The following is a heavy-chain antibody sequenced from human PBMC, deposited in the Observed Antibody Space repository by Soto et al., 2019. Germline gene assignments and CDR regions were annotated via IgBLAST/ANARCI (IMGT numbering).Heavy chain of an antibody. Sequence: EVQLVEFGGGLVQPGGSLRLSCAASGFTVSSNYMSWVRQAPGKGLEWVSNIYAGGTTFYADSVKGSFTISRDNSKNTLYLQMNSLRGDDTAVYFCALGYNSSWAFDHWGQGSLVTVS. V-gene: IGHV3-66*01. J-gene: IGHJ4*02. D-gene: IGHD6-13*01. CDR2: IYAGGTT. CDR3: ALGYNSSWAFDH. CDR1: GFTVSSNY.